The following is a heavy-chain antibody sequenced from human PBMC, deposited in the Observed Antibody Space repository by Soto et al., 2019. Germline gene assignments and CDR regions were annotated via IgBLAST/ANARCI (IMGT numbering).Heavy chain of an antibody. J-gene: IGHJ4*02. D-gene: IGHD4-4*01. CDR2: INPNSGGT. CDR1: GYTFTGYY. V-gene: IGHV1-2*04. CDR3: ARDPTTVTTSYYFDY. Sequence: ASVKVSCKASGYTFTGYYMHWVRQAPGQGLEWMGWINPNSGGTNYAQKFQGWVTMTRDTSISTAYMELSRLRSDDTAVYYCARDPTTVTTSYYFDYWGQGTLVTVSS.